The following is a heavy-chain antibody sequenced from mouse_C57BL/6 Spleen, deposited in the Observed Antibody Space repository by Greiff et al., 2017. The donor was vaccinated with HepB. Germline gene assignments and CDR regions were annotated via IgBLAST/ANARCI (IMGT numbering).Heavy chain of an antibody. CDR2: IRGGGGNT. J-gene: IGHJ1*03. CDR1: GFTFSSYT. D-gene: IGHD2-2*01. CDR3: ARREVTTDWYFDV. V-gene: IGHV5-9*01. Sequence: EVKLMESGGGLVKPGGSLKLSCAASGFTFSSYTMSWVRQTPEKRLEWVATIRGGGGNTYYPDSVKGRFTISRDNAKNTLYLQMSSLRSEDTALYYCARREVTTDWYFDVWGTGTTVTVSS.